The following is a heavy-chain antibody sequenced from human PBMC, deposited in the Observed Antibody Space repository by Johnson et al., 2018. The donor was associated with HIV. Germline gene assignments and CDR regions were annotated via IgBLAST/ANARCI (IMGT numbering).Heavy chain of an antibody. J-gene: IGHJ3*02. CDR2: LSGSDDST. D-gene: IGHD2-21*01. V-gene: IGHV3-23*04. CDR1: GFTFSSYA. CDR3: ARHTGYDAFDI. Sequence: VQLVDSGGGLVQPGGSLRLSCAASGFTFSSYAMKWVRQAPGTGLEWVSALSGSDDSTYYADSVKGRFTISRDNAENSLYLQMNSLRAEDTAVYYCARHTGYDAFDIWGQGTMVTVSS.